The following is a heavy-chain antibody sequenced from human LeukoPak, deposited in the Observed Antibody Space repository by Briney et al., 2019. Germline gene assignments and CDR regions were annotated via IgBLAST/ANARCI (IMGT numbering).Heavy chain of an antibody. V-gene: IGHV4-59*01. CDR2: IYYSGST. CDR3: ARVGGYSSGHIFSPYNWFDP. CDR1: GGSISRYY. D-gene: IGHD6-19*01. J-gene: IGHJ5*02. Sequence: SETLSLTCTVSGGSISRYYWSWLRQPPGKGLEWIGYIYYSGSTNYNPSPKSRVTISVDTSKNQFSLKLSSVTAADTAVYYCARVGGYSSGHIFSPYNWFDPWGQGTLVTVSS.